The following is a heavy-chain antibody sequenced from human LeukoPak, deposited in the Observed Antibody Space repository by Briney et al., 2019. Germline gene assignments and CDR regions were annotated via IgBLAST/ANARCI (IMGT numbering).Heavy chain of an antibody. CDR2: MNPNSGNT. J-gene: IGHJ5*02. D-gene: IGHD3-10*01. CDR1: GYTFTSYD. Sequence: ASVKVSCKASGYTFTSYDINWVRQATGQGLEWMGWMNPNSGNTGYAQKFQGRVTMTRNTSISTAYMELSSLRSEDTAVYYCARGNVLLWFGELLSRYNWFDPWGQGALVTVSS. CDR3: ARGNVLLWFGELLSRYNWFDP. V-gene: IGHV1-8*01.